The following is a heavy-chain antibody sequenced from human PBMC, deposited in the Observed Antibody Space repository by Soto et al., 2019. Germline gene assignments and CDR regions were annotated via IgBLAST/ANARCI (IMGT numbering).Heavy chain of an antibody. J-gene: IGHJ2*01. CDR1: GFTFSSYA. CDR3: ARDSSSWIAFDL. V-gene: IGHV3-30-3*01. D-gene: IGHD6-13*01. Sequence: QVQLVESGGGVVQPGRSLRLSCAAYGFTFSSYAMHWVRQAPGKGLEWVAVISYDGSNKYYADSVKGRFTISRDNSKNTLYLQMNSLRAEDTAVYYCARDSSSWIAFDLWGRGTLVTVSS. CDR2: ISYDGSNK.